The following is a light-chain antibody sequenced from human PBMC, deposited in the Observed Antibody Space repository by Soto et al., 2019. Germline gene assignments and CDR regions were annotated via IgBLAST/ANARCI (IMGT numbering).Light chain of an antibody. V-gene: IGKV3-20*01. CDR2: GAS. CDR3: QQYGSSGT. J-gene: IGKJ1*01. CDR1: QNIHTN. Sequence: EVVMTQSPATLSVSPCERATLSLRAGQNIHTNLAWYQQKPGQAPRLLIYGASNRATGIPDRFSGSGSGTDFTLTISRLEPEDFAVYYCQQYGSSGTFGQGTKVDIK.